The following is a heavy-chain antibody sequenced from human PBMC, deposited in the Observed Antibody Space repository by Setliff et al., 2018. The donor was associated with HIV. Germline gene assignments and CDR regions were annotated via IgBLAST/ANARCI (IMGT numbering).Heavy chain of an antibody. CDR3: AREIYGGNSRPFDY. Sequence: SETLSLTCTVSGGSISSYYWSWIRQPPGKGLEWIGYIYYNGNTYYNPSLKSRVTISVDTSKNQLSLKLSSVTAADTAVYYCAREIYGGNSRPFDYWGQGTLVTVSS. CDR2: IYYNGNT. D-gene: IGHD4-17*01. J-gene: IGHJ4*02. CDR1: GGSISSYY. V-gene: IGHV4-59*01.